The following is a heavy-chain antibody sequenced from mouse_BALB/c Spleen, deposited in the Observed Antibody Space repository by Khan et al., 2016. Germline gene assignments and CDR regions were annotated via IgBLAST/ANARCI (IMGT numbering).Heavy chain of an antibody. CDR2: INPDSSTI. Sequence: EVQLQESRGGLVQPGGSLKLSCAASGFDFSRYWMSWVRQAPGKGLEWIGEINPDSSTINYTPSLKDKFIISRDNAKNTLYLQMSKVRSEDTALYYCARLHYYGCVAYWGQGTTRTVSS. J-gene: IGHJ2*01. CDR3: ARLHYYGCVAY. CDR1: GFDFSRYW. V-gene: IGHV4-1*02. D-gene: IGHD1-2*01.